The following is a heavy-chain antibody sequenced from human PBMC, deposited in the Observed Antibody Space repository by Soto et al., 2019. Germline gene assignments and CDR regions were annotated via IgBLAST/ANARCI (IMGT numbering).Heavy chain of an antibody. Sequence: GGSLRLSCAASGFTFSSYAMSWVRQAPGKGLEWVSAISGSGGSTYYADSVKGRFTISRDNSKNTLYLQMNSLRAEDTAVYYCAKTIKQRKIVDSSSWFREGPVDYWGQGTLVTVSS. V-gene: IGHV3-23*01. CDR1: GFTFSSYA. CDR3: AKTIKQRKIVDSSSWFREGPVDY. J-gene: IGHJ4*02. CDR2: ISGSGGST. D-gene: IGHD6-13*01.